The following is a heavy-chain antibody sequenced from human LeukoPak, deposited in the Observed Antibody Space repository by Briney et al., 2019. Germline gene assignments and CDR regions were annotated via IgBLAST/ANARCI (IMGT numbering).Heavy chain of an antibody. J-gene: IGHJ4*02. CDR2: ISGSGGST. CDR3: AKNPYGDSTDHFDY. D-gene: IGHD4-17*01. Sequence: GSLRXSCAASXXXXXXXXXXXXXQAPXXXXXXVXAISGSGGSTYYADSVKGRFTISRDNSKNTLYLQMNSLRAEDTAVYYCAKNPYGDSTDHFDYWGQGTLVTVSS. V-gene: IGHV3-23*01. CDR1: XXXXXXXX.